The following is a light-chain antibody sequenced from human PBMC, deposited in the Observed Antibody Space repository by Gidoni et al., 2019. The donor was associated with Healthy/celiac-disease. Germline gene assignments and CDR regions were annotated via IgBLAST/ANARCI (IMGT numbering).Light chain of an antibody. CDR2: GAS. Sequence: IVLTHSPGTLSLSPGERATLSCRASQSVSSSYLAWYQQKPGQAPRLLIYGASSRATGIPDRFSGSGSGTDFTLTISRLDPEDFAVYYCQQYGSSPMYTFGQGTKLEIK. J-gene: IGKJ2*01. CDR3: QQYGSSPMYT. V-gene: IGKV3-20*01. CDR1: QSVSSSY.